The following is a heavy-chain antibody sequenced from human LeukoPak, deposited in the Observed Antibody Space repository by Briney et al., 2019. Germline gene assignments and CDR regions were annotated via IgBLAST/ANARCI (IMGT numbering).Heavy chain of an antibody. CDR3: ARDVDSTMVLFDY. D-gene: IGHD4/OR15-4a*01. Sequence: GASAKVSCKASGYTFSSYGISWVRQAPGQGLEWMGWISGYNGNTKYAQKVQDRVTMTTDTSTSTAYMELRSLRSDDTAIYYCARDVDSTMVLFDYWGQGTLVTVSS. CDR2: ISGYNGNT. J-gene: IGHJ4*02. V-gene: IGHV1-18*01. CDR1: GYTFSSYG.